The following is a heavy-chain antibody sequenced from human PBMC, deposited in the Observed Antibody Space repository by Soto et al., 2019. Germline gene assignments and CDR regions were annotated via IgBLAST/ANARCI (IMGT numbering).Heavy chain of an antibody. V-gene: IGHV3-30*18. CDR3: AKAMGGYYYDSSGYSSYYGMDV. J-gene: IGHJ6*02. CDR1: GFTFSSYG. CDR2: ISYDGSNK. Sequence: QVQLVESGGGVVQPGRSLRLSCAASGFTFSSYGMHWVRQAPGKGLEWVSFISYDGSNKYYADSVKGRFTISRDNSKNTLYLQMTSLRAEDTAVYYCAKAMGGYYYDSSGYSSYYGMDVWGQGTTVTVSS. D-gene: IGHD3-22*01.